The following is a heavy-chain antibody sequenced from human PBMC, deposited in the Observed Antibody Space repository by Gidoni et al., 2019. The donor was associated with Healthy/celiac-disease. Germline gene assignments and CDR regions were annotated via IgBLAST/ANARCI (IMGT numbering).Heavy chain of an antibody. CDR1: GDSVSSNSAA. V-gene: IGHV6-1*01. CDR3: ARGRLGQQLPLGGDYFDY. Sequence: QVQLQQSGPGLVKPSQTLSLTCAISGDSVSSNSAAWNWIRQSPSRGLEWLGRTYYRSKWYNDYAVSVKSRITIIPDTSKNQFSLQLNSVTPEDTAVYYCARGRLGQQLPLGGDYFDYWGQGTLVTVSS. J-gene: IGHJ4*02. CDR2: TYYRSKWYN. D-gene: IGHD6-13*01.